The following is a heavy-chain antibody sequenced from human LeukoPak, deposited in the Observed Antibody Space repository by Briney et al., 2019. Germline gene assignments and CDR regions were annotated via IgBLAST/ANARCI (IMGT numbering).Heavy chain of an antibody. CDR3: ARDNGRYCSSTSCYTDY. J-gene: IGHJ4*02. D-gene: IGHD2-2*02. Sequence: GGSLRLSCAVSGITLSNYGMTWVRQAPGKGLEWVAGLSGSGGSTNYADSVKGRFTISRDNAKNTLYLQMNSLRAEDTALYYCARDNGRYCSSTSCYTDYWGQGTLVTVSS. CDR2: LSGSGGST. V-gene: IGHV3-23*01. CDR1: GITLSNYG.